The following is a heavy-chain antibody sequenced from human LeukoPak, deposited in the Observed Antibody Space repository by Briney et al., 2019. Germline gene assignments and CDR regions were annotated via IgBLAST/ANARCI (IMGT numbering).Heavy chain of an antibody. J-gene: IGHJ6*03. CDR2: IKQDGSEK. D-gene: IGHD6-19*01. Sequence: GGSLRLSCAASGFTFSSYWMSWVRQAPGKGLEWVANIKQDGSEKYCVDSVKGRLTISRDNAKNSLYLQMNSVRGEDTAVYYCARLKWLVGYYYYYYMDVWGKGTTVTVSS. CDR3: ARLKWLVGYYYYYYMDV. V-gene: IGHV3-7*01. CDR1: GFTFSSYW.